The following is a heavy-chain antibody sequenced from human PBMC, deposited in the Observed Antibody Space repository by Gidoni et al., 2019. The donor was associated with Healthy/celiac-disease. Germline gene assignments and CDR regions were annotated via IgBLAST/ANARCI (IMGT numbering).Heavy chain of an antibody. J-gene: IGHJ5*02. CDR3: ARDGSSSSTFDP. V-gene: IGHV4-59*01. CDR2: SYYSGST. Sequence: QVQLQESGPGLVKPSETLSLTCTVPGGSISSYYWSWIRQPPGKGLEWIGYSYYSGSTNYNPSLKSRVTISVDTSKNQFSLKLSSVTAADTAVYYCARDGSSSSTFDPWGQGTLVTVSS. D-gene: IGHD6-13*01. CDR1: GGSISSYY.